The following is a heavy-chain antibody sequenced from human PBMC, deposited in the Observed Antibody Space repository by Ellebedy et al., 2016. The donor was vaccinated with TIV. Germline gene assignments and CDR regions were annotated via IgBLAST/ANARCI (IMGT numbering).Heavy chain of an antibody. CDR2: IYYGGRT. V-gene: IGHV4-59*08. CDR1: GGSISSYY. Sequence: MPSETLSLTCTVSGGSISSYYWSWIRQPPGKGLEWIGYIYYGGRTNYNPSLKSRITISVDTSKNQFSLKLSSVTAADTAVYYCARLGSDGYNFNFDYWGQGTLVTVSS. J-gene: IGHJ4*02. CDR3: ARLGSDGYNFNFDY. D-gene: IGHD5-24*01.